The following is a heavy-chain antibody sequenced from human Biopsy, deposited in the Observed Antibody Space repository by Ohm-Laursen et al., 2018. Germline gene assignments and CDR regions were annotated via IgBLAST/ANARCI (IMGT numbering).Heavy chain of an antibody. CDR1: GDSISSSNFY. V-gene: IGHV4-39*01. D-gene: IGHD3-16*01. Sequence: GTLSLTCTVSGDSISSSNFYWAWIRQPPGKGLEWIRSMHNSGSTYYNPSLKSRVTISIDASKNQFSLKLTSVTAADTTVYYCVRHALRLGPKKNWFDTWGQGTLVTVSS. J-gene: IGHJ5*02. CDR2: MHNSGST. CDR3: VRHALRLGPKKNWFDT.